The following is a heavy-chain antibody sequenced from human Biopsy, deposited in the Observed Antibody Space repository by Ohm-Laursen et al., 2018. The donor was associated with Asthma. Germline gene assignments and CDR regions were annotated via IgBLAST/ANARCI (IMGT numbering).Heavy chain of an antibody. V-gene: IGHV1-69*01. J-gene: IGHJ3*01. Sequence: SSVKVSCKASGYTFTGYYMHWVRQAPGQGLEWMGGIIPISLTPSYARRFRGRVTISADEYTRTAYMELSSLRSEDTAVYYCARDPSYFDPSVEGWHLWGQGTMVTVSS. CDR3: ARDPSYFDPSVEGWHL. CDR2: IIPISLTP. CDR1: GYTFTGYY. D-gene: IGHD3-22*01.